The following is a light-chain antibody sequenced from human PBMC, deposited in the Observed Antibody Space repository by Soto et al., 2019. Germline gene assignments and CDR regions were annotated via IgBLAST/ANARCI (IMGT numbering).Light chain of an antibody. V-gene: IGKV3-15*01. Sequence: EIVMTQSPATLSVSPGERATLSCRASQSVGTNLAWYQQKPGQAPRLLIYGASTRATGIPDRFSGSGSGTEFTLTISSLQSEDFAVYHCQQYKTWSSITYGQGTQLEIK. CDR2: GAS. CDR3: QQYKTWSSIT. J-gene: IGKJ5*01. CDR1: QSVGTN.